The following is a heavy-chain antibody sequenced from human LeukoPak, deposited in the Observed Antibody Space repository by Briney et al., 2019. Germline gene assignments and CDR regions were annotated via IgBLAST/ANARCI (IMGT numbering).Heavy chain of an antibody. CDR2: IYYSGST. CDR3: ARVSIAAAGLDY. Sequence: SETLSLTCTVSGGSISSYYWSWIRQPPGKGLEWIGYIYYSGSTDYNPSLKGRVTISVDTSKNQFSLKLSSVTAADTAVYYCARVSIAAAGLDYWGQGTLVTVSS. CDR1: GGSISSYY. V-gene: IGHV4-59*01. D-gene: IGHD6-13*01. J-gene: IGHJ4*02.